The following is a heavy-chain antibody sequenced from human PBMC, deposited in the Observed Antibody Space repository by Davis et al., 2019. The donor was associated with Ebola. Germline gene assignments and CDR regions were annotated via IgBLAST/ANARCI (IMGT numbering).Heavy chain of an antibody. CDR1: GFNLDSCD. CDR3: ASD. J-gene: IGHJ3*01. CDR2: VSGRDTST. Sequence: GESLKISCGASGFNLDSCDMTLVRQAPGKRLEWVSEVSGRDTSTCHADSLKGRLTVSRDNSKSWLYVPVNSLRAEDTALFYCASDRGQ. D-gene: IGHD2-21*01. V-gene: IGHV3-23*01.